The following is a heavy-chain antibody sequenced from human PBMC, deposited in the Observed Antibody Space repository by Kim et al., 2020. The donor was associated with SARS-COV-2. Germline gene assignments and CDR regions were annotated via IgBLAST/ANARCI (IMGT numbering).Heavy chain of an antibody. J-gene: IGHJ4*02. D-gene: IGHD6-19*01. CDR3: ARGGGWYGY. CDR2: GTT. V-gene: IGHV4-59*09. Sequence: GTTSYNPSRKSRVTLSVDTSKTQFSLKLSSVTAADTAVYYCARGGGWYGYWGQGTLVTVSS.